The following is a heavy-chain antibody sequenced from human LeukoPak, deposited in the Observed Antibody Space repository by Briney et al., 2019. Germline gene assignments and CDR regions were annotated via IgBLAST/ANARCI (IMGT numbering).Heavy chain of an antibody. CDR1: GGTFSSYV. V-gene: IGHV1-2*02. Sequence: ASVKVSCKASGGTFSSYVISWVRQAPGRGLEWMGWINPNSGGTNYAQKFQGRVTMTRDTSISTAYMELSRLRSDDTAVYYCARSQYYDFWSGPLGAFDIWGQGTMVTVSS. CDR2: INPNSGGT. J-gene: IGHJ3*02. CDR3: ARSQYYDFWSGPLGAFDI. D-gene: IGHD3-3*01.